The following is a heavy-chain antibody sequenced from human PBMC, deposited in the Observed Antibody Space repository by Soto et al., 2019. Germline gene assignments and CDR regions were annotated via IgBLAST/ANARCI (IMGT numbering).Heavy chain of an antibody. CDR2: IWYDGSNK. D-gene: IGHD6-13*01. CDR3: AREGKAAPGAGRWWFDP. CDR1: GFTFSSYG. V-gene: IGHV3-33*01. J-gene: IGHJ5*02. Sequence: PGGSLRLSCAPSGFTFSSYGMHWVRQAPGKGLEWVAVIWYDGSNKYYADSVKGRFTISRDNSKNTLYLQMNSLRAEDTAVYYCAREGKAAPGAGRWWFDPWGQGTLVTVSS.